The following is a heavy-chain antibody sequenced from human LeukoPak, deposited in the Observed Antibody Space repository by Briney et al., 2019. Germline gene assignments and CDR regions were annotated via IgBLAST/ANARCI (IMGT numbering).Heavy chain of an antibody. V-gene: IGHV3-21*01. J-gene: IGHJ6*02. CDR1: GFTFSSYS. D-gene: IGHD2-15*01. CDR2: ISSSSSYI. CDR3: ARDCSGGSCPTFYGMDV. Sequence: PGGSLRLSCAASGFTFSSYSMNWVRQDPWKGLEWVSSISSSSSYIYYADSVKGRFTISRDNAKNSLYLQMNSLRAEDTAVYYCARDCSGGSCPTFYGMDVWGQGTTVTVSS.